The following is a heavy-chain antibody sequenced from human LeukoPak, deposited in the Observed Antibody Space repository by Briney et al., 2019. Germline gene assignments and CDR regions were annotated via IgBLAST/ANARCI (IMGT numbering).Heavy chain of an antibody. V-gene: IGHV3-7*03. Sequence: GGSLRLSCAASGFTFSSYWMNWARQAPGKGLEWVASINHNGNVDYYVDSVKGRFTISRDNAKNSLCLQMSNLRAEDTAVYFCARGGGLDVWGQGATVTVSS. CDR2: INHNGNVD. CDR3: ARGGGLDV. D-gene: IGHD3-16*01. J-gene: IGHJ6*02. CDR1: GFTFSSYW.